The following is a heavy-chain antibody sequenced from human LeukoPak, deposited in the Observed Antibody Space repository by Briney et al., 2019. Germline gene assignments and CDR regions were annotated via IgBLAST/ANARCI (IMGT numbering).Heavy chain of an antibody. J-gene: IGHJ3*02. D-gene: IGHD1-14*01. CDR3: AGAPGGAFDI. CDR1: GFTFDDYA. CDR2: ISWNSGSI. Sequence: GGSLRLSCAASGFTFDDYAMHWVRQAPGKGLEWVSGISWNSGSIAYADSVKGRFTISRDNSKNTLYLQMNSLRAEDTAVYCCAGAPGGAFDIWGQGTMVTVSS. V-gene: IGHV3-9*01.